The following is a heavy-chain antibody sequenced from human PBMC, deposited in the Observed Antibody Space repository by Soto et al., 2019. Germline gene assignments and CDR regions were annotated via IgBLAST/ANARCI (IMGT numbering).Heavy chain of an antibody. CDR3: ARDYGEYSSSSYPYYYGMDV. V-gene: IGHV3-53*01. CDR2: IYSGGST. CDR1: GFTVSSNY. Sequence: PGGSLRLSCAASGFTVSSNYMSWVRQAPGKGLEWVSVIYSGGSTYYADSVKGRFTISRDNSKNTLYLQMNSLRAEDTAVYYCARDYGEYSSSSYPYYYGMDVWGQGTTVTVSS. J-gene: IGHJ6*02. D-gene: IGHD6-6*01.